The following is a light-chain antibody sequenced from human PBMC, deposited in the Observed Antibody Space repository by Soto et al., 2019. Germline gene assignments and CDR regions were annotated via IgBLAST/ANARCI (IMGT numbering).Light chain of an antibody. CDR2: DAS. J-gene: IGKJ1*01. CDR1: QSISSW. CDR3: QQYNSYSPRT. V-gene: IGKV1-5*01. Sequence: DIPMTQSPSTLSASVGDRVTITCRASQSISSWLAWYQQKPGKAPKLLIYDASSLESGVPSRFSGSGSGTEFTLTTSSLQPDDFSTYYCQQYNSYSPRTFGQGTKVEIK.